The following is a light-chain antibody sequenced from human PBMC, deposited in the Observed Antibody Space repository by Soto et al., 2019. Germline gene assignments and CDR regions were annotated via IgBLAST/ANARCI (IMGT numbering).Light chain of an antibody. V-gene: IGKV3-20*01. J-gene: IGKJ2*01. CDR2: GAS. CDR1: QRISSNF. CDR3: QQYGRSPFT. Sequence: EIVFPQSPVTLSLSPGERAPLSCRASQRISSNFLAWFQQKPGLPPRLLIYGASTRASGVPDRFSGGGSGTDFVLTSSRLEPEECAVYYCQQYGRSPFTFGQETNLQLK.